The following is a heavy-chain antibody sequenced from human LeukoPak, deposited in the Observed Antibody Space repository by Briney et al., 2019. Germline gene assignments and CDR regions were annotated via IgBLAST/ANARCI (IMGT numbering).Heavy chain of an antibody. V-gene: IGHV1-24*01. CDR2: FDPEDGET. CDR3: ATIKAYSSSWYGNWFDP. J-gene: IGHJ5*02. Sequence: ASVKVSCKVSGYTLTELSMHWVRQAPGKGLEWMGGFDPEDGETIYAQKFQGRVTMTGDTSTDTAYMELSSLRSEDTAVYYCATIKAYSSSWYGNWFDPWGQGTLVTVSS. CDR1: GYTLTELS. D-gene: IGHD6-13*01.